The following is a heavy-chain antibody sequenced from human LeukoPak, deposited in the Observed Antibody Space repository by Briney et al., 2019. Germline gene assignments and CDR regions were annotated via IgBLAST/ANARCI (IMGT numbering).Heavy chain of an antibody. CDR2: ISGDGSST. CDR3: ARGSTIFGVVIVDY. J-gene: IGHJ4*02. V-gene: IGHV3-74*01. D-gene: IGHD3-3*01. CDR1: GFTFSSYW. Sequence: GGSLRLSCAASGFTFSSYWIYWVRQVPGKGLVWVSRISGDGSSTSYADSVKGRFTISRDNAKNTLYLQMNSLRAEDTAVYYCARGSTIFGVVIVDYWGQGTLVTVSS.